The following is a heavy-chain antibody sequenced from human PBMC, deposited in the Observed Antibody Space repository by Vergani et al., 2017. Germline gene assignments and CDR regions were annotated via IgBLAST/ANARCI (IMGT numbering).Heavy chain of an antibody. D-gene: IGHD3-16*01. V-gene: IGHV3-7*01. Sequence: EVQLVESGGGLVQPGGSLRLSCAASGFTFSSYWMSWVRQAPGKGLEWVANIKQDGSEKYYVDSVKGRFTISRDNAKNSLYLQMNSLRAEDTAVYYCVRLGGPMYYYMDVWGKGTTVTVSS. CDR2: IKQDGSEK. J-gene: IGHJ6*03. CDR1: GFTFSSYW. CDR3: VRLGGPMYYYMDV.